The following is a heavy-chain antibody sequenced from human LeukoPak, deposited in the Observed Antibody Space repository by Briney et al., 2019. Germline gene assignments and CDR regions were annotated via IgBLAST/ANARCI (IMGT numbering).Heavy chain of an antibody. Sequence: ASVKVSCKASGYTFTSYYMHWVRQAPGQGLEWMGIINPSGGSTSYAQKFQGRVTMTRDTSTSTVYMELSSLRSEDTAVYYCARYLLTGHIGDNWFDPWGQGTLVTVSS. J-gene: IGHJ5*02. V-gene: IGHV1-46*01. CDR2: INPSGGST. CDR1: GYTFTSYY. CDR3: ARYLLTGHIGDNWFDP. D-gene: IGHD3-9*01.